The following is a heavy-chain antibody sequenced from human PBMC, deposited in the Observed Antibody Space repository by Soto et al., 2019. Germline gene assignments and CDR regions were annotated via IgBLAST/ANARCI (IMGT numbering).Heavy chain of an antibody. CDR3: AREGRVGGIDY. J-gene: IGHJ4*02. Sequence: LRLSCAASGFTFGIHEMNWVRQAPGKGLEWVSYISSIGVATYYADSVKGRFTISRDNAKNSLYLQMNSLRAEDTAVYYCAREGRVGGIDYWGQGTPVTVSS. D-gene: IGHD6-19*01. CDR2: ISSIGVAT. V-gene: IGHV3-48*03. CDR1: GFTFGIHE.